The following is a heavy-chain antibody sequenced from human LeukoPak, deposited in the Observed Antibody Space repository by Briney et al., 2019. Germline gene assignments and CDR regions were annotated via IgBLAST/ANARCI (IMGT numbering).Heavy chain of an antibody. Sequence: GSLRLSCAASGFTFAGHAMSWVRQAPGKGLEWVSAISVSGGSSYYADSVKGRFTISRDNSKNTLFLQMNSLRAEDTAVYYCANGGILGTTHFDYWGQGTLVTVSS. V-gene: IGHV3-23*01. D-gene: IGHD1-26*01. CDR1: GFTFAGHA. CDR3: ANGGILGTTHFDY. J-gene: IGHJ4*02. CDR2: ISVSGGSS.